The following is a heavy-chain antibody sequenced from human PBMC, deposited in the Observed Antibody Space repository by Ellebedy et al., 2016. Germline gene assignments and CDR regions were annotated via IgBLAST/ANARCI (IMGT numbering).Heavy chain of an antibody. V-gene: IGHV4-34*01. Sequence: SETLSLTCAVYGGSFSGYYWSWIRQPPGKGLEWIGEINHSGSTNYNPSLKSRVTISVDKSKNQFSLKLSSVTAADTAVYYCASFSRAQNSNYGFDPWGQGTLVTVSS. D-gene: IGHD4-11*01. CDR2: INHSGST. CDR1: GGSFSGYY. J-gene: IGHJ5*02. CDR3: ASFSRAQNSNYGFDP.